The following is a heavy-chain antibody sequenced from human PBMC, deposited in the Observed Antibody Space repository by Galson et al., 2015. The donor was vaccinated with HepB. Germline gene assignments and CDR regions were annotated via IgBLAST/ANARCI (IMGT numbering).Heavy chain of an antibody. CDR3: AKEATMVRGGISGMDV. J-gene: IGHJ6*02. V-gene: IGHV3-30*18. CDR2: ISYDGSNK. D-gene: IGHD3-10*01. Sequence: SLRLSCAASGFTFSSYGMHWVRQAPGKGLEWVAVISYDGSNKYYADSVKGRFTISRDNSKNTLYLQMNSLRAEDTAVYYCAKEATMVRGGISGMDVWGQGTTVTVSS. CDR1: GFTFSSYG.